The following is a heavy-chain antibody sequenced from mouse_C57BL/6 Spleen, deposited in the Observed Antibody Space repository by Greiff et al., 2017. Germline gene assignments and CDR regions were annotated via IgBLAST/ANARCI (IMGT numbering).Heavy chain of an antibody. Sequence: EVQLQQSGAELVKPGASVKLSCTASGFNIQDYYMHWVKQRTEQGLEWIGRIDPEDGENKYAPKFQGKATITADTSSNTAYLQFSSLTSEDTAVYYCASRGPTVVATEDYWGQGTTLTVSS. CDR3: ASRGPTVVATEDY. CDR2: IDPEDGEN. V-gene: IGHV14-2*01. J-gene: IGHJ2*01. D-gene: IGHD1-1*01. CDR1: GFNIQDYY.